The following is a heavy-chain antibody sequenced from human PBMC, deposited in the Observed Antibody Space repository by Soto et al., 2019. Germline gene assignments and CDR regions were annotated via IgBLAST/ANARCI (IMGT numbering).Heavy chain of an antibody. CDR1: GYSFTSYW. CDR2: IDPSDSYT. J-gene: IGHJ3*02. Sequence: GESLKISCKGSGYSFTSYWISWVRQMPGKGLEWMGRIDPSDSYTNYSPSFQGHVTISADKSISTAYLQWSSLKASDTAMYYCARRSLPTPSSGYVTSDAFDIWGQGTMVTVSS. CDR3: ARRSLPTPSSGYVTSDAFDI. D-gene: IGHD5-12*01. V-gene: IGHV5-10-1*01.